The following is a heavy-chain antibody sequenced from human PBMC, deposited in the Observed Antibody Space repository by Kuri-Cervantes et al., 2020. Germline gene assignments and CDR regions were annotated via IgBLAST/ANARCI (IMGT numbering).Heavy chain of an antibody. J-gene: IGHJ6*03. CDR2: ISSSGSTI. D-gene: IGHD2/OR15-2a*01. CDR3: ARVFRRAYYYMDV. V-gene: IGHV3-11*04. CDR1: GFTFSDYY. Sequence: GGSLRLSCAASGFTFSDYYMSWIRQAPGKGLEWVSYISSSGSTIYYADSVKGRFTISRDNAKNSLYLQMNSLRAEDTAVYYCARVFRRAYYYMDVWGKGTTVTVSS.